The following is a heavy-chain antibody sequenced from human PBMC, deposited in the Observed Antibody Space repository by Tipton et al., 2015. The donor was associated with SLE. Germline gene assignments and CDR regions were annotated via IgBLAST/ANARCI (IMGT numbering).Heavy chain of an antibody. J-gene: IGHJ4*02. Sequence: GSLRLSCAASGFTFGSYAMSWVRQAPGKGLEWVSSIYSGGSTYYADSVKGRFTISRDNSKNTLFLQMNSLRAEDTAVYYCAKGVAVAGFFDYWGQGTQVTVSS. CDR1: GFTFGSYA. CDR2: IYSGGST. CDR3: AKGVAVAGFFDY. D-gene: IGHD6-19*01. V-gene: IGHV3-23*03.